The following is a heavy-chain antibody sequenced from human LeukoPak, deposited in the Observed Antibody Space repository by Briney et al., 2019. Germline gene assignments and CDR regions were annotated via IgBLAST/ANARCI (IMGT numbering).Heavy chain of an antibody. D-gene: IGHD3-10*01. CDR1: GFTFSDYS. CDR2: ITGSRSYT. CDR3: ARGHYYGSGPYVF. V-gene: IGHV3-11*06. J-gene: IGHJ4*02. Sequence: GGSLRLSCAASGFTFSDYSMTWIRQAPGKGLEWVSYITGSRSYTNYADSVKGRFTISRDNAENSLYLQMNSLRAEDTAVYYCARGHYYGSGPYVFWGQGTLVTVSS.